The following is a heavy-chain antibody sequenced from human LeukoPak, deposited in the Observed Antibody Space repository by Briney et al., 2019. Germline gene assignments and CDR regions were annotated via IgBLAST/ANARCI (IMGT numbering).Heavy chain of an antibody. CDR1: GGSMSSYY. CDR3: ARGARAGYDLEPLDY. J-gene: IGHJ4*02. CDR2: IYYSGST. V-gene: IGHV4-59*08. Sequence: SETLSLTCTVSGGSMSSYYWSWIRQPPGKGLEWIGYIYYSGSTKYSHSLKSRVTISVDTSKNQFSLKLSSVTAADTAVYYCARGARAGYDLEPLDYWGQGTLVTVSS. D-gene: IGHD5-24*01.